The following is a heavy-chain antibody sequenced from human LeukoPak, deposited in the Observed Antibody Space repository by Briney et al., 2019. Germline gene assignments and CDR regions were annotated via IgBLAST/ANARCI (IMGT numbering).Heavy chain of an antibody. CDR3: AGVGQQLVPTDYVDY. D-gene: IGHD6-13*01. CDR1: GLTFDDYA. CDR2: INWNGGST. Sequence: PGGSLRLSCAASGLTFDDYAMTWVRQAPGKGLEWVSGINWNGGSTNYADSVKGRFTISRDNAKNSLYLQMNSLRAADTAIYYCAGVGQQLVPTDYVDYWGQGTLVTVSS. V-gene: IGHV3-20*04. J-gene: IGHJ4*02.